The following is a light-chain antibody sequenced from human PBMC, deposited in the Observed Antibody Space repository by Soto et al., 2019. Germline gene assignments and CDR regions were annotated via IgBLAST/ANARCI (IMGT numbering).Light chain of an antibody. CDR2: CAS. J-gene: IGKJ1*01. Sequence: DIVMTQSPATLSVSPGERATLSCRASQSVSSNLAWYQQKRGQAPRLLMYCASTRATGIPVRFSGSGSGTEFTLIISSLQSEDFGVYYCQQYNDWPRTFGQGTKVEIK. CDR1: QSVSSN. V-gene: IGKV3-15*01. CDR3: QQYNDWPRT.